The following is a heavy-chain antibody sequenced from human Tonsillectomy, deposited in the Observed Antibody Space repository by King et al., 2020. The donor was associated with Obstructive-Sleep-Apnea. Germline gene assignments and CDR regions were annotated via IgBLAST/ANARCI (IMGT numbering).Heavy chain of an antibody. CDR1: GFSLNTSGMC. D-gene: IGHD1-1*01. V-gene: IGHV2-70*01. J-gene: IGHJ4*02. Sequence: TLKESGPALVKPIQTLTLTCTFSGFSLNTSGMCVSWIRQPPGKALECLALIDWDDDKYYRKSLKTRLTISKDTSKNPVVLTMTNMDPVDTAKYYCARMVAGTTKGALDYWGQGTLVTVSS. CDR3: ARMVAGTTKGALDY. CDR2: IDWDDDK.